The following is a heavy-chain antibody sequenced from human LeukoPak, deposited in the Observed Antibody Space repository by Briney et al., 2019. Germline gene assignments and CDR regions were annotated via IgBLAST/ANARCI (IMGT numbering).Heavy chain of an antibody. CDR1: GGSISSYY. CDR2: IYYSGST. CDR3: ARGRYSSGWYFDY. Sequence: SETLSLTCTVSGGSISSYYWSWIRQPPGKGLEWIGYIYYSGSTNYNPSLKSRVTISVDTSKNQFSLKLSSVTAADTAVYYCARGRYSSGWYFDYWGQGTLVTVSS. J-gene: IGHJ4*02. V-gene: IGHV4-59*01. D-gene: IGHD6-19*01.